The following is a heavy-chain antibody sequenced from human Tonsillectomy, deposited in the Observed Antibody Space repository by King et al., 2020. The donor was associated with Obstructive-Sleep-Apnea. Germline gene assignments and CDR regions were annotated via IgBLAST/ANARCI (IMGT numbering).Heavy chain of an antibody. D-gene: IGHD2-2*01. Sequence: LQLQESGPGLVKPSETLSLTCTVSGGSISSYYWSWIRQPPGKGLEWIGYIYYSGSTNYNPSLKSRVTISVDTSKNQFSLKLSSVTAADTALYYCARVLGYCSSTSCSYVFDYWGQGTLVTVSS. CDR1: GGSISSYY. CDR2: IYYSGST. CDR3: ARVLGYCSSTSCSYVFDY. J-gene: IGHJ4*02. V-gene: IGHV4-59*01.